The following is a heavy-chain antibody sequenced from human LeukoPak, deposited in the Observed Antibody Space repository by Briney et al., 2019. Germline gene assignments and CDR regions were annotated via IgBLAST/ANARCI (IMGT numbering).Heavy chain of an antibody. D-gene: IGHD1-26*01. V-gene: IGHV1-69*13. J-gene: IGHJ4*02. Sequence: ASVKVSCKASGGTFSSYAISWVRQAPGQGLEWMGGIIPIFGTANYAQKFQGRVTITADESTSTAYMELSSLRSEDTAVYYCAKDEGARTVDYWGQGTLVTVSS. CDR1: GGTFSSYA. CDR2: IIPIFGTA. CDR3: AKDEGARTVDY.